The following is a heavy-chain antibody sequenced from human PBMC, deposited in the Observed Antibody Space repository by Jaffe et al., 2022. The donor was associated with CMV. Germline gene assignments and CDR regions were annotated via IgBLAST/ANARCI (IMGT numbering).Heavy chain of an antibody. D-gene: IGHD3-22*01. CDR2: ISSSGSTI. Sequence: EVQLVESGGGLVQPGGSLRLSCAASGFTFSSYEMNWVRQAPGKGLEWVSYISSSGSTIYYADSVKGRFTISRDNAKNSLYLQMNSLRAEDTAVYYCARSTMIVKGAFDIWGQGTMVTVSS. V-gene: IGHV3-48*03. J-gene: IGHJ3*02. CDR1: GFTFSSYE. CDR3: ARSTMIVKGAFDI.